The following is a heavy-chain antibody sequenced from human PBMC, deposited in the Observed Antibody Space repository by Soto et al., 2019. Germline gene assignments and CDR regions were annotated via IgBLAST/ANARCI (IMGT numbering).Heavy chain of an antibody. V-gene: IGHV3-21*01. CDR2: ISSRSDT. J-gene: IGHJ6*02. CDR3: AREETAWPLAYGLDV. D-gene: IGHD2-21*02. Sequence: XGSLRLSCAASGFSFSTYSMNWVRQAPGKGLDWVSSISSRSDTYYADSVKGRFTISRDNAKNSVSLQMDSLRAEDAAVYYCAREETAWPLAYGLDVWGQGTTVTVSS. CDR1: GFSFSTYS.